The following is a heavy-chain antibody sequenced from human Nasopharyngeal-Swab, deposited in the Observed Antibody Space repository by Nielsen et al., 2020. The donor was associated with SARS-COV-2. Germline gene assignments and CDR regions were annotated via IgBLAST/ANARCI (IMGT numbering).Heavy chain of an antibody. Sequence: GESLKIPCAASGFTFSSYWMHWVRQAPGKGLVLVSRINSYGSSTSYADSVKGRFTISRDNAKNTLYLQMNSLRAEDTAVYYCAREPQLGEEDLFDPWGQGTLVTVSS. CDR3: AREPQLGEEDLFDP. CDR2: INSYGSST. CDR1: GFTFSSYW. J-gene: IGHJ5*02. D-gene: IGHD7-27*01. V-gene: IGHV3-74*01.